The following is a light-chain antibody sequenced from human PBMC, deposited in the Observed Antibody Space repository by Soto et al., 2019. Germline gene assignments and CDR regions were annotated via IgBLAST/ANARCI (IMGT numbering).Light chain of an antibody. CDR1: QSVLYSSSNKNY. CDR2: WAS. CDR3: QQYYSTPNT. J-gene: IGKJ2*01. Sequence: DSVMTQSPDSLAVSLGERATINCKSSQSVLYSSSNKNYLAWYQQKPGQPPKLVIYWASTRESGVPDRFSGGGSGTDFTLTISSLQAADVAVYYCQQYYSTPNTFGQGTKLEIK. V-gene: IGKV4-1*01.